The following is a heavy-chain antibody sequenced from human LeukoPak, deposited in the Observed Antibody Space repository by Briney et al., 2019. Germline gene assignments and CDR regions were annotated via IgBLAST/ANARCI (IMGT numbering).Heavy chain of an antibody. J-gene: IGHJ5*02. Sequence: SETLSLTCTVSGVSISSYYWSWIRQPPGKGLEWIGYIYYSGNTNYNPSLKSRVTISVDTSKNQFSLKLSSMIAADTAVYYCARLAVVGTKWFDPWGQGTLVTVSS. V-gene: IGHV4-59*01. CDR2: IYYSGNT. CDR3: ARLAVVGTKWFDP. D-gene: IGHD6-19*01. CDR1: GVSISSYY.